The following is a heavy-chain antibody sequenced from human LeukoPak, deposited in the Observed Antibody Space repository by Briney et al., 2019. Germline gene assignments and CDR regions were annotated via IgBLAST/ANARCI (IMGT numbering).Heavy chain of an antibody. V-gene: IGHV3-21*01. CDR2: ISRSSNYI. J-gene: IGHJ3*02. Sequence: GGSLRLSCAASGFTFSSYSMNWVRQAPGKGLEWVSSISRSSNYIYYADSVKGRFTISRDNAKNSLYLQMNGLRVEDTAVYYCARDVVVVVAGYAFDIWGRGTVVTVSS. CDR1: GFTFSSYS. D-gene: IGHD2-15*01. CDR3: ARDVVVVVAGYAFDI.